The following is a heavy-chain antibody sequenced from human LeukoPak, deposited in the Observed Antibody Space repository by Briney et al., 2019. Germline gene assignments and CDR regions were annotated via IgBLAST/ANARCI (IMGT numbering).Heavy chain of an antibody. D-gene: IGHD5-18*01. CDR2: IYPGDSDT. CDR1: GYSFTSYW. CDR3: ARLGDTAMATRDYDY. V-gene: IGHV5-51*01. Sequence: GEALKISCKGSGYSFTSYWIGWVRQMPGKGLEWMGIIYPGDSDTRYSPSFQGQVTISADKSISTAYLQWSSLKASDTAMYYCARLGDTAMATRDYDYWGQGTLVTVSS. J-gene: IGHJ4*02.